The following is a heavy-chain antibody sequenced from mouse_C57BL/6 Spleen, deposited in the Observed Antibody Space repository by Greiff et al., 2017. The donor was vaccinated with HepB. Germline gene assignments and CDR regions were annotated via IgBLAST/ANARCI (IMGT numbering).Heavy chain of an antibody. Sequence: VQLQQSGPELVKPGASVKISCKASGYSFTGYYMNWVKQSPEKSLEWIGEINPSTGGTTYNQKFKAKATLTVDKSSSTAYMQLKSLTSEDSAVYYCARRYSNYVDYWGQGTTLTVSS. CDR3: ARRYSNYVDY. J-gene: IGHJ2*01. V-gene: IGHV1-42*01. CDR2: INPSTGGT. CDR1: GYSFTGYY. D-gene: IGHD2-5*01.